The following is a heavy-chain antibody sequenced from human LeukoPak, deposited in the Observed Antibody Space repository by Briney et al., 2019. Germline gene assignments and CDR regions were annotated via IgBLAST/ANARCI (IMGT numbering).Heavy chain of an antibody. Sequence: GGSLRLSCAASGFTFSSYSMSWVRQAPGKGLEWVALICYDGSSKHYADSVRGRFTISRDNSKNTLYLQMNSLRAEDTAVYYCARDFELSHWGQGTLVTVSS. CDR3: ARDFELSH. CDR1: GFTFSSYS. CDR2: ICYDGSSK. V-gene: IGHV3-33*08. J-gene: IGHJ4*02. D-gene: IGHD3-16*02.